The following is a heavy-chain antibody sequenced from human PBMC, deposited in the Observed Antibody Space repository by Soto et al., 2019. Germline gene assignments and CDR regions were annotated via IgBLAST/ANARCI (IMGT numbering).Heavy chain of an antibody. CDR2: ISYDGSNK. CDR1: GFTFSGYA. V-gene: IGHV3-30-3*01. J-gene: IGHJ6*02. D-gene: IGHD6-13*01. Sequence: GGSLRLSCAASGFTFSGYAMHWVRQAPGKGLEWVAVISYDGSNKYYADSVKGRFTISRDNSKNTLYLQMNSLRAEDTAVYYCAREKGRVLSSSWSYYYYGMDVWGQGTTVTVSS. CDR3: AREKGRVLSSSWSYYYYGMDV.